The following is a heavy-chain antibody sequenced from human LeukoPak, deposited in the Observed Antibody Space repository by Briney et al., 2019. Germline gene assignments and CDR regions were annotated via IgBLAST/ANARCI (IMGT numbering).Heavy chain of an antibody. Sequence: GGSLRLSCAASGFTFTTYGMHWVRQAPGKGLEWVALIWYDGSSEYYAESVKGRFTISRDNSKNTVYLQMNSLRAEDTAVCYCARDRLSSSQNNYFDYWGQGTLVTVSS. CDR1: GFTFTTYG. CDR2: IWYDGSSE. CDR3: ARDRLSSSQNNYFDY. V-gene: IGHV3-33*01. D-gene: IGHD6-13*01. J-gene: IGHJ4*02.